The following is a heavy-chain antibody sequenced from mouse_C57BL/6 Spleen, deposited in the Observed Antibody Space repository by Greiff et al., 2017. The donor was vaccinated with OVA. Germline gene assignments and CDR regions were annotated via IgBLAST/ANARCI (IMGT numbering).Heavy chain of an antibody. D-gene: IGHD1-3*01. V-gene: IGHV1-53*01. CDR2: INPSNGGT. J-gene: IGHJ2*01. CDR3: ARRGETRKIWYYFDY. Sequence: QVQLQQPGTELVKPGASVKLSCKASGYTFTSYWMHWVKQRPGQGLEWIGNINPSNGGTNYNEKFKSKATLTADKSSSTAYMQLSSLTSEDSAVYDCARRGETRKIWYYFDYWGQGTTLTVSS. CDR1: GYTFTSYW.